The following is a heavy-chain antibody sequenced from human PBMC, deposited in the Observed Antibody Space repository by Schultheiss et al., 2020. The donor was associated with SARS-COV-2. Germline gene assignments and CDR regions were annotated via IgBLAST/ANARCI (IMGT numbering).Heavy chain of an antibody. CDR2: ITASGDVT. V-gene: IGHV3-23*01. Sequence: GGSLRLSCVASGFTFSSYSMTWVRQAPGKGLEWVSTITASGDVTFDADSVKGRFTISRDNSKNTLYLQMNSLRAEDTAVYYCARDLLGPPVNWGQGTLVTVSS. CDR3: ARDLLGPPVN. J-gene: IGHJ4*02. CDR1: GFTFSSYS. D-gene: IGHD4-17*01.